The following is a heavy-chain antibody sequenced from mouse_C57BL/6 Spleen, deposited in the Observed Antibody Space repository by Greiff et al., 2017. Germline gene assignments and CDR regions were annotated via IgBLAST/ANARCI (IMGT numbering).Heavy chain of an antibody. CDR1: GYTFTSYW. V-gene: IGHV1-55*01. D-gene: IGHD1-1*01. Sequence: QVQLQQPGAELVKPGASVKMSCKASGYTFTSYWITWVKQRPGQGLEWIGDIYPGSGSTNYNEKFKSKATLTVDTSSSTAYMQLSSLTSKDSAVYYCARRVDWYFDVWGTGTTVTVSS. CDR2: IYPGSGST. CDR3: ARRVDWYFDV. J-gene: IGHJ1*03.